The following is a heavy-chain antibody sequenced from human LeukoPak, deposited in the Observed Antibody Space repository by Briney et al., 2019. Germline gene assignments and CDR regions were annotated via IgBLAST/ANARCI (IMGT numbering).Heavy chain of an antibody. CDR2: IYYSGST. J-gene: IGHJ3*02. CDR1: GGSISSRSYY. Sequence: SETLSLTCTVSGGSISSRSYYWGWIRQPPGKGLEWIGIIYYSGSTYSNPSLRSRVTISVDTSKNQFSLKLSSVTAADTAVYYCAREADIVVVPAARGAFDIWGQGTMVTVSS. V-gene: IGHV4-39*02. D-gene: IGHD2-2*01. CDR3: AREADIVVVPAARGAFDI.